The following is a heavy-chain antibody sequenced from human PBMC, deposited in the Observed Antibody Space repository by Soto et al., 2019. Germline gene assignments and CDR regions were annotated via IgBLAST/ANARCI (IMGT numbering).Heavy chain of an antibody. D-gene: IGHD5-18*01. J-gene: IGHJ6*02. CDR2: IIPILGIA. CDR3: ARGRGYSPGGMDV. CDR1: GGTFSSYT. V-gene: IGHV1-69*02. Sequence: QVQLVQSGAEVKKPGSSVKVSCKASGGTFSSYTISWVRQAPGQGLEWMGRIIPILGIANYAQKFQGRVTITADKATSTADMELSSLRSEDTAVYYCARGRGYSPGGMDVWGQGTTVTVSS.